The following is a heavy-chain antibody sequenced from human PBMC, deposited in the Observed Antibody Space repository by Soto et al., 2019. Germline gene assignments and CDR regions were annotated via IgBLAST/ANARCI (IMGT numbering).Heavy chain of an antibody. Sequence: EVELVESGGGLVKPGGSLKLSCAASGFTFRTYNMIWVRQAPGKGLEWVSSISAGSSNIYYAPSVKGRFTISRDNAKNLLYLQINSLRAEDPAVYYCARQYPSSSRHFDHWGQGTLVIVSS. V-gene: IGHV3-21*01. CDR2: ISAGSSNI. J-gene: IGHJ4*02. D-gene: IGHD6-6*01. CDR3: ARQYPSSSRHFDH. CDR1: GFTFRTYN.